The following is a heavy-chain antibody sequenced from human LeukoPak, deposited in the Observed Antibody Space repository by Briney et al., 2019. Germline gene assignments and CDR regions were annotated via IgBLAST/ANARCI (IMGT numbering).Heavy chain of an antibody. V-gene: IGHV3-23*01. D-gene: IGHD1-1*01. CDR3: AKVVGTGTTPTDY. CDR1: AFTFNKYA. Sequence: GGSLRLSCAASAFTFNKYAMTWVRQAPGKGLVWVAVISAGGDNTDYADSVKGRFTISRDNSKNTLSLQMNSLRVEDTAVYYCAKVVGTGTTPTDYWGQGTLVTVSS. J-gene: IGHJ4*02. CDR2: ISAGGDNT.